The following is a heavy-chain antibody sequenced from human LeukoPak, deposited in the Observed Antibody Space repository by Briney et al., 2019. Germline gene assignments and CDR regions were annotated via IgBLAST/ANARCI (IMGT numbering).Heavy chain of an antibody. Sequence: GGSLRLSCAASGFTLDDYAMHWVRQAPGKGLEWVSGISWNSGSIGYADSVKGRFTISRDNAKNSLYLQMNSLRAEDTALYYCAKDRATVTTFFDYWGQGTLVTVSS. CDR2: ISWNSGSI. CDR1: GFTLDDYA. CDR3: AKDRATVTTFFDY. J-gene: IGHJ4*02. D-gene: IGHD4-17*01. V-gene: IGHV3-9*01.